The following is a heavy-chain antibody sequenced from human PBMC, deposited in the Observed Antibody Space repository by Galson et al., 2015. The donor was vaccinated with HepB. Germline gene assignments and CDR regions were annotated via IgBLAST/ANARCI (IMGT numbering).Heavy chain of an antibody. J-gene: IGHJ3*02. D-gene: IGHD6-13*01. CDR2: IIPILGIA. V-gene: IGHV1-69*02. CDR3: ASSFAYSSSWYPGYDAFDI. Sequence: SVKVSCKASGGTFSSYTISWVRQAPGQGLEWMGRIIPILGIANYAQKFQGRVTITADKSTSTAYMELSSLRSEDTAVYYCASSFAYSSSWYPGYDAFDIWGQGTMVTVSS. CDR1: GGTFSSYT.